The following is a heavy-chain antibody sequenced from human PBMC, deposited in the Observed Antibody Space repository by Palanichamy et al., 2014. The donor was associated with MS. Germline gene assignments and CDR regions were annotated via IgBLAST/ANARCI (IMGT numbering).Heavy chain of an antibody. D-gene: IGHD5-24*01. CDR1: VTPSAVVTT. J-gene: IGHJ4*02. CDR2: IYHSGST. CDR3: ARLGKDGYNYQVADY. V-gene: IGHV4-38-2*01. Sequence: QVQPAGVGPRTGEAFRRPCPSPALSLVTPSAVVTTGGWIRQPPGKGLEWIGSIYHSGSTYYNPSLKSRVTISVDTSKNQFSLKLSSVTAADTAVYYCARLGKDGYNYQVADYWGQGTLVTVSS.